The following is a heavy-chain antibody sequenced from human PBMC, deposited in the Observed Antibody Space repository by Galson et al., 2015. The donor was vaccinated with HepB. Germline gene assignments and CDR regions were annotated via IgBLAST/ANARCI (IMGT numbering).Heavy chain of an antibody. Sequence: SVKVSCKASGGTLSSHSISWVRQVPGQGLEWMGGIIPMFETANYAEKFQDRVTITADESTSTVYLELNSLRSEDTALYFCARAHLVDIAATIAGYFDYWGQGTLVTVSS. D-gene: IGHD5-12*01. CDR1: GGTLSSHS. CDR2: IIPMFETA. J-gene: IGHJ4*01. CDR3: ARAHLVDIAATIAGYFDY. V-gene: IGHV1-69*13.